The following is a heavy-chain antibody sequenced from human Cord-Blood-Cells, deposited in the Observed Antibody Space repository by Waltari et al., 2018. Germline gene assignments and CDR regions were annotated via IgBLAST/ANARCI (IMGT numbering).Heavy chain of an antibody. J-gene: IGHJ4*02. D-gene: IGHD4-17*01. CDR3: ARVEEYGIYFDY. CDR1: GYTFTRYG. Sequence: QVQLVQSGAEVKKPGASVKVPCKASGYTFTRYGTSWVRQAPGQGLEWMGWISAYNGNTNYAQKLQGRVTMTTDTATSTAYMELRSRRSDDTAVYYCARVEEYGIYFDYWGQGTLVTVSS. CDR2: ISAYNGNT. V-gene: IGHV1-18*01.